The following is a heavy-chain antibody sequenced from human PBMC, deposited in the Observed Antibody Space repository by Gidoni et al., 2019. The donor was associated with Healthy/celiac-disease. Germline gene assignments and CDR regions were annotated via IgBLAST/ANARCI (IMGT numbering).Heavy chain of an antibody. CDR2: IYSGGST. D-gene: IGHD6-13*01. J-gene: IGHJ6*02. CDR3: ARPGIAAAGNYYYGMDV. CDR1: GFTVSSNY. Sequence: EVQLVESGGGLVQPGGSLRPSCPASGFTVSSNYMSWVRQAPGKGLEWVSVIYSGGSTYYADSVKGRFTISRDNSKNTLYLQMNSLRAEDTAVYYCARPGIAAAGNYYYGMDVWGQGTTVTVSS. V-gene: IGHV3-66*01.